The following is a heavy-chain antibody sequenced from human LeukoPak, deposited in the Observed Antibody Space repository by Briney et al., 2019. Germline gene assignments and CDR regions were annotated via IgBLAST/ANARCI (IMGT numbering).Heavy chain of an antibody. J-gene: IGHJ5*02. V-gene: IGHV1-24*01. CDR1: GYTLTELC. Sequence: ASVKVSCKVSGYTLTELCMHWVRQAPGKGLEWMGGFDPEDGETIYAQKFQGRVTMTEDTSTDTAYMELSSLRSEDTAVYYCAIGPFVDYYDSSGPTWGQGTLVTVSS. CDR2: FDPEDGET. D-gene: IGHD3-22*01. CDR3: AIGPFVDYYDSSGPT.